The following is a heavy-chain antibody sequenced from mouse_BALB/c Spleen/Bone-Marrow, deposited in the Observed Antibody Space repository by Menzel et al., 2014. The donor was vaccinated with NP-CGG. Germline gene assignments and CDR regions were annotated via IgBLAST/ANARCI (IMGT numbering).Heavy chain of an antibody. CDR1: GYTFTSSV. V-gene: IGHV1-14*01. J-gene: IGHJ4*01. Sequence: VQLQQSGPEPVKPGASVKMSCKASGYTFTSSVMHWVKQKPGQGLEWIGYINPYNDGNKYNEKFKGKATLTSDKSSSTAYMELSSLTSEDSAVYYCARPYYGNYDAMDYWGQGTSVTVSS. D-gene: IGHD2-10*01. CDR2: INPYNDGN. CDR3: ARPYYGNYDAMDY.